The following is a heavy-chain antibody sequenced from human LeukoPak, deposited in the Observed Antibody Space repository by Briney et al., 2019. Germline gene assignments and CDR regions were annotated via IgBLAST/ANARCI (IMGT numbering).Heavy chain of an antibody. J-gene: IGHJ3*02. CDR2: INHSGST. CDR1: GGSFSGYY. V-gene: IGHV4-34*01. Sequence: SETLSLTCAVYGGSFSGYYWSWIRQPPGKGLEWIGEINHSGSTNYNPSLKSRVTISVDTSKNQFSLKPSSVTAADTAVYYCARPYYYDSSGSPGAFDIWGQGTMVTVSS. CDR3: ARPYYYDSSGSPGAFDI. D-gene: IGHD3-22*01.